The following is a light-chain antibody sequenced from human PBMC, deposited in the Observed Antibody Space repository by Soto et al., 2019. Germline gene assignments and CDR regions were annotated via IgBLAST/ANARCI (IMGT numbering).Light chain of an antibody. V-gene: IGKV3-20*01. CDR1: QSVGSN. CDR2: GAS. CDR3: QQYGSSPWM. J-gene: IGKJ1*01. Sequence: EIVLTQSPGTLSLSPGERATLSCRASQSVGSNLAWYQQKPGQAPRLLIYGASTRATGIPARFSGSGSGTDFTLTISRLEPEDFAVYYCQQYGSSPWMFGQGTKVDIK.